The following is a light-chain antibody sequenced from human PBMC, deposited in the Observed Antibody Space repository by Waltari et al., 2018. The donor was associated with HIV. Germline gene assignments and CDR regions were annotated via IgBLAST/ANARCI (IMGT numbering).Light chain of an antibody. CDR2: AAS. CDR3: QQSYSTPYT. V-gene: IGKV1-39*01. J-gene: IGKJ2*01. CDR1: QSIGVY. Sequence: DIQLTQSPSSLPASVGDRVTSTCRASQSIGVYLNWYQHKPGKAPQVLIYAASSLQSGVPSRFSGSGSATDCTLAISSLQHEDLTVYYCQQSYSTPYTFGQGTNLEIK.